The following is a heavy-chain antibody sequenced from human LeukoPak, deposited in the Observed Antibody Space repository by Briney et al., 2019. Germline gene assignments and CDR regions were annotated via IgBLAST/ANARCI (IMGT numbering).Heavy chain of an antibody. CDR1: GFTLSDYY. Sequence: GGSLRLSCAASGFTLSDYYMIWIRQAPGKGLECISYISYTGDYIYDADSVKGRFTISRDNAKNSLYLQMNSLRAEDTAIYYCARPRRGYSYGFFDNWGKGTLVTVSS. V-gene: IGHV3-11*04. J-gene: IGHJ4*02. CDR2: ISYTGDYI. D-gene: IGHD5-18*01. CDR3: ARPRRGYSYGFFDN.